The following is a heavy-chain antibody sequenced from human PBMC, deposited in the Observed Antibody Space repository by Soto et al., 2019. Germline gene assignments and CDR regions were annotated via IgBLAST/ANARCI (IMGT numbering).Heavy chain of an antibody. CDR3: AKDSLGYCTNGVCYPVLY. D-gene: IGHD2-8*01. V-gene: IGHV3-23*01. CDR1: GFTFSSYA. CDR2: ISGSGGST. Sequence: EVQLLESGGGLVQPGGSLRLSCAASGFTFSSYAMSWVRQAPGKGLEWVSAISGSGGSTYYADSVKGRFTISRDNSKNTLYLQMNSLSAEDTAVYYCAKDSLGYCTNGVCYPVLYWGQGTLFTVSS. J-gene: IGHJ4*02.